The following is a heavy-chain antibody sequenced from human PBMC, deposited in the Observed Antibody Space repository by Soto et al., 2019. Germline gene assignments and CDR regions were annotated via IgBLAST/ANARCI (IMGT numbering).Heavy chain of an antibody. CDR3: ARDPYYDSSGYYYVGWFDP. D-gene: IGHD3-22*01. J-gene: IGHJ5*02. V-gene: IGHV1-2*02. CDR1: GCTFTGHY. Sequence: GASVKVSCKASGCTFTGHYMHWVRQAAGQGLEWMGWINPNSGGTNYAQKFQGRVTMTRDTSISTAYMELSRLRSGDTAVYYCARDPYYDSSGYYYVGWFDPWGQGTLVTVS. CDR2: INPNSGGT.